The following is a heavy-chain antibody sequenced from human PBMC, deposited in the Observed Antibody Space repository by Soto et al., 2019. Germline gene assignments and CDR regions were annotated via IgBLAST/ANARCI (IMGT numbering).Heavy chain of an antibody. V-gene: IGHV3-30*18. CDR3: AKKMNGVTSIPCNIDY. Sequence: QVQLVESGGGVVQPGRSLRLSCSASGFTFSQFGMHWVRRAPGKGLEWVAVISFDGRETYYSDSVKGRFTISRDNSKNTLYLQVNSLRADDTAVYYCAKKMNGVTSIPCNIDYWSQGTLVTVSS. J-gene: IGHJ4*02. CDR2: ISFDGRET. CDR1: GFTFSQFG. D-gene: IGHD3-10*01.